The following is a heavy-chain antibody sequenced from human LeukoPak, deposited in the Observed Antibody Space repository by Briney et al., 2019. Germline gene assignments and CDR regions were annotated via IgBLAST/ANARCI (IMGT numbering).Heavy chain of an antibody. CDR1: GFTVSSNH. Sequence: GGSLRLSCAASGFTVSSNHMSWLRQAPGEGLEWVALLYSGGSTSYADSVKGRFTISRDNSKNTLYLQLDSLRADDTAVYYCARPYTSAWRGAFDIWGQGTMVTVSS. V-gene: IGHV3-66*04. D-gene: IGHD6-19*01. CDR3: ARPYTSAWRGAFDI. CDR2: LYSGGST. J-gene: IGHJ3*02.